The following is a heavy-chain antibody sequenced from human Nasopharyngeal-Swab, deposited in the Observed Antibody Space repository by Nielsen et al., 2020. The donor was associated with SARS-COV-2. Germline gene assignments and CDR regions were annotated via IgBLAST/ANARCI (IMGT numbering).Heavy chain of an antibody. D-gene: IGHD6-13*01. CDR3: AHSKQLGCYYYYGMDV. J-gene: IGHJ6*02. CDR2: IYWDDDK. CDR1: GFSLSTSGVG. Sequence: SGPTLVKPTQTLTLTCTFSGFSLSTSGVGVGWIRQPPGKALEWLALIYWDDDKRYSPSLKSRLTITKDTSKNQVVLTMTNMDPVDTATYYCAHSKQLGCYYYYGMDVWGQGTTVTVSS. V-gene: IGHV2-5*02.